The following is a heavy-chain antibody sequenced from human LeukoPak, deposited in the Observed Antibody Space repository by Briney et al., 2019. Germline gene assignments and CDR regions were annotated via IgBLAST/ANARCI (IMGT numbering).Heavy chain of an antibody. D-gene: IGHD3-3*01. V-gene: IGHV4-59*01. Sequence: SETLSLTCTVSGGSISTYYWSWIRQAPGKGLEWIGYVYYSGSTEYDPSPKSRVTISVDTSKNQFSLKMNSVTAADTAVYYCARGSDFWSGYSFDNWGQGTLVTVSS. CDR1: GGSISTYY. CDR3: ARGSDFWSGYSFDN. J-gene: IGHJ4*02. CDR2: VYYSGST.